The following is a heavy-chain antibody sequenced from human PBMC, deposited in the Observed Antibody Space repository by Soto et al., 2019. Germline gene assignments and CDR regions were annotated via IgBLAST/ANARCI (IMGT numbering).Heavy chain of an antibody. CDR1: GGSFSGYY. CDR2: INHGGST. Sequence: SETLSLTCAVYGGSFSGYYWSWIRQPPGKGLEWIGEINHGGSTNYNPSLKSRVTISVDTSKNQFSLKLSSVTAADTAVYYCARNPRIVVVPAALVFYYYGMDVWGQGTTVTVSS. V-gene: IGHV4-34*01. D-gene: IGHD2-2*01. J-gene: IGHJ6*02. CDR3: ARNPRIVVVPAALVFYYYGMDV.